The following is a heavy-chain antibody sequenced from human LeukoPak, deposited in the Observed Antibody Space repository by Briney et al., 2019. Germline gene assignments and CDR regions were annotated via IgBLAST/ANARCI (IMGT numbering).Heavy chain of an antibody. CDR3: ARYMRPQAIDP. Sequence: PSETLSLTCTVSGGSISSYYWSWIRQPPGKGLEWIGYIYYSGSINYNPSLKSRVTISVDTSKNQFSLKLSSVTAADTAVYYCARYMRPQAIDPWGQGTLVTVSS. CDR2: IYYSGSI. J-gene: IGHJ5*02. V-gene: IGHV4-59*01. CDR1: GGSISSYY.